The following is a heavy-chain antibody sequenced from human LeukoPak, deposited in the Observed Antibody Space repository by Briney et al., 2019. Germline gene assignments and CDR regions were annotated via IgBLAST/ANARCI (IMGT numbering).Heavy chain of an antibody. D-gene: IGHD1/OR15-1a*01. CDR3: AKVNNYDDY. Sequence: GRSLRLSCAASGFTFSTFGIHLVRQAPGKGLEWVAAISHDGSNEYYTDSVKGRFTISRDNSKNMIYLQMNSLRGEDSAVYYCAKVNNYDDYWGQGTLVTVSS. CDR1: GFTFSTFG. V-gene: IGHV3-30*18. J-gene: IGHJ4*02. CDR2: ISHDGSNE.